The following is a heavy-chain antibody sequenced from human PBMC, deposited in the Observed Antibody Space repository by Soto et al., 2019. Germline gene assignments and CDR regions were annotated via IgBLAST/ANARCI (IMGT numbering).Heavy chain of an antibody. J-gene: IGHJ6*02. CDR1: GYTFTSYD. CDR3: AREGQYSSSPYYYYYGMDV. CDR2: MNPNSGNT. D-gene: IGHD6-6*01. Sequence: ASVKVSCKASGYTFTSYDINWARQATGQGLEWMGWMNPNSGNTGYAQKFQGRVTMTRNTSISTAYMELSSLRSEDTAVYYCAREGQYSSSPYYYYYGMDVWGQGTTVTVSS. V-gene: IGHV1-8*01.